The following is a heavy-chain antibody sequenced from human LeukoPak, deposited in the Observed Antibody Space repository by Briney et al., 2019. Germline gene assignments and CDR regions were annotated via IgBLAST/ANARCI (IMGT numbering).Heavy chain of an antibody. J-gene: IGHJ4*02. Sequence: ASVKVSCKASGGTFSSYAISWVRQAPGQGLEWMGGIIPIFGTANYAQKFQGRVTITTDESTSTAYMELSSLRSEDTAVYYCARGIAAAGAFDYWGQGTLVTVSS. CDR3: ARGIAAAGAFDY. CDR1: GGTFSSYA. V-gene: IGHV1-69*05. D-gene: IGHD6-13*01. CDR2: IIPIFGTA.